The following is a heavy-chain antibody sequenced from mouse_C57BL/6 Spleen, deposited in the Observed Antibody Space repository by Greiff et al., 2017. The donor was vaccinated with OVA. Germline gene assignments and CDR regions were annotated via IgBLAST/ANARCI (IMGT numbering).Heavy chain of an antibody. V-gene: IGHV5-4*01. Sequence: EVQLVESGGGLVKPGGSLKLSCAASGFTFSSYAMSWVRQTPEKRLEWVATISDGGSYTYYPDNVKGRVTISRDNAKNNLYLQISHLKSEDTAMYYCARGDYYGSSYEGYWGQGTTLTVSS. CDR2: ISDGGSYT. CDR3: ARGDYYGSSYEGY. CDR1: GFTFSSYA. J-gene: IGHJ2*01. D-gene: IGHD1-1*01.